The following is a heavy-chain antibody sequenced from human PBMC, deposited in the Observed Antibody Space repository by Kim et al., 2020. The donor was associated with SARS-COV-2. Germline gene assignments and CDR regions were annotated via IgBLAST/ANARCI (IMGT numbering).Heavy chain of an antibody. CDR1: GFTFSSYA. V-gene: IGHV3-23*01. Sequence: GGSLRLSCAASGFTFSSYAMSWVRQAPGKGLEWVSAISGSGGSTYYADSVKGRFTISRDNSKNTLYLQMNSLRAEDTAVYYCARPDTAMVGPWGYYYYGMDVWGQGTTVTVSS. CDR2: ISGSGGST. D-gene: IGHD5-18*01. CDR3: ARPDTAMVGPWGYYYYGMDV. J-gene: IGHJ6*02.